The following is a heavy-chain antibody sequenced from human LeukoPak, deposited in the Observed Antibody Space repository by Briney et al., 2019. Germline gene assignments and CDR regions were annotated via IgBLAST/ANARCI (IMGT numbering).Heavy chain of an antibody. J-gene: IGHJ4*02. CDR2: IYRGRT. CDR1: GDSISYESYY. Sequence: NPSQTLSLTCAVSGDSISYESYYWNWIRQAPGKGPEWIGNIYRGRTRVNPSYTSRVAISVDTSKSQVSLSLTSVTAADTAIYYCAGEGEYGESYPWGQGVLVIVSA. D-gene: IGHD4-17*01. V-gene: IGHV4-30-2*01. CDR3: AGEGEYGESYP.